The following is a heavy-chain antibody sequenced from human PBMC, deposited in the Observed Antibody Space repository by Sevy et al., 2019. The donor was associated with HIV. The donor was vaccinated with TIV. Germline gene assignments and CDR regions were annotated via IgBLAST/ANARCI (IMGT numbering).Heavy chain of an antibody. CDR3: TRVWGSVPSDY. J-gene: IGHJ4*02. Sequence: GGSLRLSCAASGFSFKFYWMHWVRQVPGKGLVWVSRINSDGSITEYADSVKGRFTISRDNAENTLYLQMNSLKDEDTAVYYCTRVWGSVPSDYWGQGTLVTVSS. CDR1: GFSFKFYW. CDR2: INSDGSIT. D-gene: IGHD7-27*01. V-gene: IGHV3-74*01.